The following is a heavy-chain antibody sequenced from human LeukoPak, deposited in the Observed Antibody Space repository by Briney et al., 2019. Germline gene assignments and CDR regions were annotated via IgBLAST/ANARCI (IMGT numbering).Heavy chain of an antibody. CDR3: AITMVRGVIID. J-gene: IGHJ4*02. CDR1: GGSISSYY. V-gene: IGHV4-4*07. Sequence: KPSETLSLTCTVSGGSISSYYWSWIRQPAGKGLEWIGRIYTSGSTNYNPSLKSRVTISVDKSKNQFSLKLSSVTAADTAVHYCAITMVRGVIIDWGQGTLVTVSS. CDR2: IYTSGST. D-gene: IGHD3-10*01.